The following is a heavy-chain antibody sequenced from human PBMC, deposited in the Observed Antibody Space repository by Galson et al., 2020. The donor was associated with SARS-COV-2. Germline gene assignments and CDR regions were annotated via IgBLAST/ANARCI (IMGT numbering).Heavy chain of an antibody. Sequence: SLKISCAASGFTFDDYAMHWVRQAPGKGLEWVSGSSWNSCSIGYADPVKGRFTIPRDNAKNSLYLQMNSLRAEDTALYYCANSYDILTGYISGMDVWGQGTTVTVSS. V-gene: IGHV3-9*01. J-gene: IGHJ6*02. CDR3: ANSYDILTGYISGMDV. D-gene: IGHD3-9*01. CDR2: SSWNSCSI. CDR1: GFTFDDYA.